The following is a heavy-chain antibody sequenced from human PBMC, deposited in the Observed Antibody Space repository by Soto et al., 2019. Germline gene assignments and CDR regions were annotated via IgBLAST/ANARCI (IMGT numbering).Heavy chain of an antibody. CDR3: ARVRGRYCGGGSCLWIHYFDY. D-gene: IGHD2-15*01. CDR2: IYYSGST. J-gene: IGHJ4*02. Sequence: SETLSLTCTVSGGSISSYYWSWIRQPPGKGLEWIGYIYYSGSTNYNPSLKSRVTISVDTSKNQFSLKLSSVTAADTAVYYCARVRGRYCGGGSCLWIHYFDYWGQGTLVTVSS. CDR1: GGSISSYY. V-gene: IGHV4-59*01.